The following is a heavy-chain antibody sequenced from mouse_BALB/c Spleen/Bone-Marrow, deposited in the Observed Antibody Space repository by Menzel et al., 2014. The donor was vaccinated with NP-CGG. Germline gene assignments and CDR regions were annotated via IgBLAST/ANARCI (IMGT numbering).Heavy chain of an antibody. V-gene: IGHV1S81*02. Sequence: QLQQSGAALVKPGASVNLSCRASGFTFTTYWIHWVKQRPGQGLEWIGEINPNNGRTNYNERFKTKATLTVDKSSSTAYMQLSSLTSEDSAVYYCARGGRAMAFWGQGTSVTVSS. J-gene: IGHJ4*01. D-gene: IGHD3-3*01. CDR3: ARGGRAMAF. CDR1: GFTFTTYW. CDR2: INPNNGRT.